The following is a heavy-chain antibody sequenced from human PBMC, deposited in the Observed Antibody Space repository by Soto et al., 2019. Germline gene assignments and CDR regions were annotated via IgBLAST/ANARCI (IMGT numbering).Heavy chain of an antibody. J-gene: IGHJ6*02. CDR2: IWYDGSNK. CDR1: GFTFSSYG. V-gene: IGHV3-33*01. CDR3: ARVDYGDYNYYYGMDV. Sequence: QVQLVESGGGVVQPGRSLRLSCAASGFTFSSYGMHWVRQAPGKGLEWVAVIWYDGSNKYYADSVKGRFTISRDNSKNTLYLQMNSLRAEDTAVYYCARVDYGDYNYYYGMDVWGQGTTVTVPS. D-gene: IGHD4-17*01.